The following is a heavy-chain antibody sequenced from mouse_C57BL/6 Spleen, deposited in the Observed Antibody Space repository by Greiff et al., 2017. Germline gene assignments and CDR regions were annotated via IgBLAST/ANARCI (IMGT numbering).Heavy chain of an antibody. Sequence: EVQVVESGPGLVKPSQSLSLTCSVTGYSITSGYYWNWIRQFPGNKLEWMGYISYDGSNNYNPSLKNRISITRDTSKNQFFLKLDSVTTEDTATYCCARQYDSGYWYFDVWGTGATVTVSS. D-gene: IGHD2-4*01. J-gene: IGHJ1*03. CDR2: ISYDGSN. V-gene: IGHV3-6*01. CDR3: ARQYDSGYWYFDV. CDR1: GYSITSGYY.